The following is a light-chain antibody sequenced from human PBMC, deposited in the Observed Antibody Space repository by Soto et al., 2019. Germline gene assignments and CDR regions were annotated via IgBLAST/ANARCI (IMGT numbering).Light chain of an antibody. Sequence: DIQMTQSPSTLSASVGDGVTISCRASQYVRNWLACYQQKPGKAPRLLISKASSLQDGVPSRFSGSGSGTQFTLNITSLQPDDVATYYCQQYNTFSRTFGQGTRVDIK. CDR2: KAS. CDR3: QQYNTFSRT. V-gene: IGKV1-5*03. CDR1: QYVRNW. J-gene: IGKJ1*01.